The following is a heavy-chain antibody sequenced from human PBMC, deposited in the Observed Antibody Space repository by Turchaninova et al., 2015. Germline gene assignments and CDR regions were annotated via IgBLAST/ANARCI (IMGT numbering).Heavy chain of an antibody. CDR2: IYYSGST. J-gene: IGHJ3*02. CDR3: ARLVRDYYGSGNHAFDI. V-gene: IGHV4-39*01. CDR1: GGSIGSRSYY. Sequence: QLQLQESGPGLVKPSETLSLTCTVSGGSIGSRSYYWGWIRQPPGKGLEWIGSIYYSGSTYYNPSLKSRVTISVDTSKNQFSLKLSSVTAADTAVYYCARLVRDYYGSGNHAFDIWGQGTMVTVSS. D-gene: IGHD3-10*01.